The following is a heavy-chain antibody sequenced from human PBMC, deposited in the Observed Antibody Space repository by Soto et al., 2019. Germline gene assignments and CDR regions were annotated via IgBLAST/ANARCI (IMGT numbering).Heavy chain of an antibody. V-gene: IGHV3-23*01. J-gene: IGHJ4*02. Sequence: EVQLLESGGGLVQPGGSLRLSCAASGFTFSTYAMTWVRQAPGKVLEWVSALSGNSGTTYSADSVKGRFTISRDNSRNTLSLQMSSLRAEDTALYYCAKGSKFTIFSPNDYWGQGTLVTVSS. CDR1: GFTFSTYA. CDR2: LSGNSGTT. CDR3: AKGSKFTIFSPNDY. D-gene: IGHD3-3*01.